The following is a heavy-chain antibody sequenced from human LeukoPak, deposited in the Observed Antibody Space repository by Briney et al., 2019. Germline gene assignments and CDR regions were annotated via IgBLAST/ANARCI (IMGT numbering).Heavy chain of an antibody. J-gene: IGHJ4*02. CDR2: IQDGGST. V-gene: IGHV4-30-2*01. CDR3: ARDSPKRYSGSYFDY. CDR1: GGSISSGGYY. Sequence: SQTLSLTCSVSGGSISSGGYYWSWIRQPPGKGLEWIGFIQDGGSTSYNSSLKSRVAISVDRSKNQFSLTLSSVTAADTAIYYCARDSPKRYSGSYFDYWGQGTLVTVSS. D-gene: IGHD1-26*01.